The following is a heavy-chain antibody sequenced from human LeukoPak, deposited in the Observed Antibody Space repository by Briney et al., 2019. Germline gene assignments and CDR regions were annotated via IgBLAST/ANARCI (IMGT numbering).Heavy chain of an antibody. CDR2: INHSGST. J-gene: IGHJ3*02. V-gene: IGHV4-34*01. Sequence: SETLSLTCTVYGGSFTVYYWSWIRQPPGKGLEWIGEINHSGSTNYNPSLKSQVTISVDTSKNQFSLKLSSVTAADTAVYYCARLKLLVRAFDIWGQGTMVTVSS. D-gene: IGHD3-10*01. CDR1: GGSFTVYY. CDR3: ARLKLLVRAFDI.